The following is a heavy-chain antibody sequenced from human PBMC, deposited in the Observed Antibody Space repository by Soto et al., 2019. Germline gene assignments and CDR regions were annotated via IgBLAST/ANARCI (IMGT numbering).Heavy chain of an antibody. CDR3: AKAYDFWSGYWFAY. D-gene: IGHD3-3*01. Sequence: EVQLLESGGGLVQPGGSLRLSCAASGFTFSSYAMSWVRQAPGKGLEWLSAISGRGGRTYYADSVKGRFTISRDHSRITVCLQMNSLRAKDTAVYYGAKAYDFWSGYWFAYWGQGTLVTVSS. CDR2: ISGRGGRT. CDR1: GFTFSSYA. J-gene: IGHJ4*02. V-gene: IGHV3-23*01.